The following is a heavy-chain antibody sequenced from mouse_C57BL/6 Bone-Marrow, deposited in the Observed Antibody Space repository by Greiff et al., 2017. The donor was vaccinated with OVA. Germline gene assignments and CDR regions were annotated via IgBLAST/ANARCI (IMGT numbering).Heavy chain of an antibody. D-gene: IGHD3-2*02. V-gene: IGHV5-9*01. J-gene: IGHJ3*01. CDR3: ARGGAQAY. CDR1: GFTFSSYT. Sequence: EVKVEESGGGLVKPGGSLKLSCAASGFTFSSYTMSWVRQTPEKRLEWVATISGGGGNTYYPDSVKGRFTISRDNAKNTLYLQMSSLRSEDTALYYCARGGAQAYWGQGTLVTVSA. CDR2: ISGGGGNT.